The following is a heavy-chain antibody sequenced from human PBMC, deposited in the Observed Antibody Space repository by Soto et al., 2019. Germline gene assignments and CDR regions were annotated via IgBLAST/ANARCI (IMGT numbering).Heavy chain of an antibody. V-gene: IGHV4-4*02. CDR2: IYHSGST. CDR1: GGSISSSNW. J-gene: IGHJ6*02. D-gene: IGHD1-26*01. Sequence: QVQLQESGPGLVKPSGTLSLTCAVSGGSISSSNWWSWVRQHPGKGLEWIGEIYHSGSTNYNPSLKGRTTKSVDKSKNQCSLKLSSVTAADTAVYYWARVSGSYYYGMDVWGQGTTVTVSS. CDR3: ARVSGSYYYGMDV.